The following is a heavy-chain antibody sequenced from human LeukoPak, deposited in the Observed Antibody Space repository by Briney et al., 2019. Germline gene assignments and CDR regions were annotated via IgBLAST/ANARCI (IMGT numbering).Heavy chain of an antibody. CDR3: ARGDYGSRGDFDY. Sequence: SETLSLTCTVSGGSISSGGYSWSWIRQPPGKGLEWIGYIYHSGSTYYNPSLKSRVTISVDRSKNQFSLKLSSVTAADTAVYYCARGDYGSRGDFDYWGQGTLVTVSS. D-gene: IGHD3-10*01. CDR2: IYHSGST. CDR1: GGSISSGGYS. V-gene: IGHV4-30-2*01. J-gene: IGHJ4*02.